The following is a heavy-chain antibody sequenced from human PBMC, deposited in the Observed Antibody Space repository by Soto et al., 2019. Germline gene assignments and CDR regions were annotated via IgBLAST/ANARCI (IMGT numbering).Heavy chain of an antibody. J-gene: IGHJ3*01. CDR3: AGYSSFEPDAFAF. V-gene: IGHV3-23*01. CDR1: GFTFSSYA. D-gene: IGHD6-13*01. CDR2: ISGSGGST. Sequence: GGSLRLSCAASGFTFSSYAMSWVRQAPGKGLEWVSAISGSGGSTYYADTVKGRFTISRDNSKNTLYLQMNSLRAEDTAVYYGAGYSSFEPDAFAFWGNRSMVTVSS.